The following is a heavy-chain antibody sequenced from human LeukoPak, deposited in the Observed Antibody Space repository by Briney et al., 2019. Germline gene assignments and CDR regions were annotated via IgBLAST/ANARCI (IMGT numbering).Heavy chain of an antibody. V-gene: IGHV4-59*01. CDR2: IYYSGST. D-gene: IGHD2-21*02. CDR3: ASNTATVFDY. Sequence: SETLSLTCTVSGGSISSYYWSWIRQPPGKGLEWIGYIYYSGSTEYNPSLRSRVTISLEMSKHQFSLNLTSVTAADTAVYYCASNTATVFDYWGQGALVTVSS. CDR1: GGSISSYY. J-gene: IGHJ4*02.